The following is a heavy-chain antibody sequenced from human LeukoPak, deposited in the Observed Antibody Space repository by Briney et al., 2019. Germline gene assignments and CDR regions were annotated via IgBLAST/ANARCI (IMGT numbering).Heavy chain of an antibody. CDR3: ARGRGSSSGSYGY. D-gene: IGHD1-26*01. Sequence: SETLSLTCTVSGGSIGPYYWSWIRQPPGKGLEWIGHIYYSGTTNYNPSLKSRVTISLDTSKNQFSLKLTSVTAADTAVYYCARGRGSSSGSYGYWGQGTLVTVSS. CDR1: GGSIGPYY. J-gene: IGHJ4*02. V-gene: IGHV4-59*01. CDR2: IYYSGTT.